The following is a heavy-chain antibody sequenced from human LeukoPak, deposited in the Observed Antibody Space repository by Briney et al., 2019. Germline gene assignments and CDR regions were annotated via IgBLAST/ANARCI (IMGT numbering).Heavy chain of an antibody. CDR2: IYSGGST. D-gene: IGHD3-10*02. Sequence: GGSLRLSCAASGFTVSSNYMSWVRQAPGKGLEWVSVIYSGGSTYYADSVKGRLTISRDNAKNSLYLQTNSLRAEDTAVYYCAELGITMIGGVWGKGTTVTISS. CDR1: GFTVSSNY. V-gene: IGHV3-53*01. CDR3: AELGITMIGGV. J-gene: IGHJ6*04.